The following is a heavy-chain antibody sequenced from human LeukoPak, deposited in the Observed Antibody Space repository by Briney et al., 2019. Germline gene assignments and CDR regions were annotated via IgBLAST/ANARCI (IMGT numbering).Heavy chain of an antibody. J-gene: IGHJ4*02. CDR1: GGSISSYY. V-gene: IGHV4-59*01. Sequence: PSQTLSLTCTVSGGSISSYYWSWIRQPPGKGLEWIGYIYYSGSTNYNPSLKSRVTISVDTSKNQFSLKLSSVTAADTAVYYCARDFKSVATRGFDYWGQGTLVTVSS. CDR3: ARDFKSVATRGFDY. CDR2: IYYSGST. D-gene: IGHD5-12*01.